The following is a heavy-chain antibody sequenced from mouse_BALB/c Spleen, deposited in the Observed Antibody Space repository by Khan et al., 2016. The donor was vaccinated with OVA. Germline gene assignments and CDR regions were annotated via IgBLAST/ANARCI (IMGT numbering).Heavy chain of an antibody. J-gene: IGHJ3*01. CDR2: IDPENGNT. V-gene: IGHV14-1*02. CDR3: TRDGYSPWFAY. CDR1: GFNINDYY. D-gene: IGHD2-3*01. Sequence: VQLKQSGAELVRPGALVKLSCKASGFNINDYYIHWVKQRPEQGLEWIGGIDPENGNTIYDPKFQGKASITADTSSNTAYLQLSSLTSEDTAVYYCTRDGYSPWFAYWGQGTLVTVSA.